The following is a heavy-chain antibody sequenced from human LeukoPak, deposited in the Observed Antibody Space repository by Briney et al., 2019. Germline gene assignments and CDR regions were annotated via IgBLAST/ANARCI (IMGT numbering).Heavy chain of an antibody. CDR1: GLTFSSYW. Sequence: PGGSLRLSCAASGLTFSSYWMHWVRQAPGKGLVWVSRIKTDGSSTTYADSVKGRFTISRDNAKNTLYLQMNSLRAEDTAVYYCARDLSYGFDYWGQGTLVTVS. CDR2: IKTDGSST. D-gene: IGHD1-26*01. CDR3: ARDLSYGFDY. J-gene: IGHJ4*02. V-gene: IGHV3-74*01.